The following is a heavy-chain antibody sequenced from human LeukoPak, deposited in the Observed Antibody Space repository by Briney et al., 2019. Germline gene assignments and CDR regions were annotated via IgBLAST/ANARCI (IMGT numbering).Heavy chain of an antibody. CDR3: ARLRETAMVTGALDY. J-gene: IGHJ4*02. V-gene: IGHV5-51*01. D-gene: IGHD5-18*01. CDR1: GYRFTSYW. CDR2: IYPGDSDT. Sequence: GASLKISCKGSGYRFTSYWIGWVRQMPGKGLEWMGTIYPGDSDTRYSPSCFGQVTISVVKSISTAYRQCTNLHASDTAMYYCARLRETAMVTGALDYWGQGTLVTVSS.